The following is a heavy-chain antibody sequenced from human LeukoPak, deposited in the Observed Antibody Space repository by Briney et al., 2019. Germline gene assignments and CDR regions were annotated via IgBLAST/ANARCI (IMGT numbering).Heavy chain of an antibody. Sequence: APTLLNPTQTLTLTCTFSGFSLTTSGVGVGWIPQPPGKAVEWLAPIYLDDDEPYCPSLKNRLTIPKDTSQNRVVFTITNMDPVDTATYYCAHITAVTCADYWGQGTLVTVSS. CDR3: AHITAVTCADY. J-gene: IGHJ4*02. CDR1: GFSLTTSGVG. D-gene: IGHD4-11*01. CDR2: IYLDDDE. V-gene: IGHV2-5*02.